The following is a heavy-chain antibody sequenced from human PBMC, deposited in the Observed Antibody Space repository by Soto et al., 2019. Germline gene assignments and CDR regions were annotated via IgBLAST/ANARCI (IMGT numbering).Heavy chain of an antibody. V-gene: IGHV4-31*03. J-gene: IGHJ4*01. Sequence: SETLSLTCSVSGGSINSNNYFWSWIRQQPERGLQWIGYVSYSGSTRYNPSLKSRVTMSLDTSKNQFSLRLNSVTAADTAVYFCARTIPPVADLVTSPREVYFAFWGHGTQVIVAS. CDR2: VSYSGST. CDR3: ARTIPPVADLVTSPREVYFAF. CDR1: GGSINSNNYF. D-gene: IGHD2-15*01.